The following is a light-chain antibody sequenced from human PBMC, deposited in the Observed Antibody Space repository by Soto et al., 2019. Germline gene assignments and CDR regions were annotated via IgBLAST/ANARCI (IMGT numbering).Light chain of an antibody. CDR2: EVS. V-gene: IGLV2-14*01. Sequence: QSALTQPASVSGSFGQSITISCTGSSSDIGDYGYVSWYQQHPGKAPKLMIFEVSNRPSGVSNRFSGSKSGNTASLTISGLQAEDEADYYCSSYTSSRAYVFGIGTKVTVL. J-gene: IGLJ1*01. CDR3: SSYTSSRAYV. CDR1: SSDIGDYGY.